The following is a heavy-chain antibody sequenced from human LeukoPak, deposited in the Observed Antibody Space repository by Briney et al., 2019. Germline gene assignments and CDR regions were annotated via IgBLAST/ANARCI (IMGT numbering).Heavy chain of an antibody. CDR2: ISAYNGNT. V-gene: IGHV1-18*01. CDR1: GYTFTSYG. Sequence: ASVKVSCKASGYTFTSYGISWVRQAPGQGLEWMGWISAYNGNTNYAQTLQGRVTMTRDMSTSTVSMELSSLRSEDTAVYYCARDGGDGYKANWFDTWGQGTLVTVSS. J-gene: IGHJ5*02. CDR3: ARDGGDGYKANWFDT. D-gene: IGHD5-24*01.